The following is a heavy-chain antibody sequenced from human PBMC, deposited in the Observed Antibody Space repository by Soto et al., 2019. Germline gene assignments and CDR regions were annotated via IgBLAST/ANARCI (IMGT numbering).Heavy chain of an antibody. CDR1: GGSLGGYA. D-gene: IGHD3-16*01. CDR2: VYHTGRT. V-gene: IGHV4-34*01. CDR3: ARGPWSTVITRYFQD. Sequence: QVQLQQWGAGLLKPSETLSLTCAVYGGSLGGYAWSWSRQSPGKGPEWIGEVYHTGRTAYSSSLESRLTMSVATYKDQVSLNLSSVTAADTAVYYCARGPWSTVITRYFQDWGQGTLVPVSS. J-gene: IGHJ1*01.